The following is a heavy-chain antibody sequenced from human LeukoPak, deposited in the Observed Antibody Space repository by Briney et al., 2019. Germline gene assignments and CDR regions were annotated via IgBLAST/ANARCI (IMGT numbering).Heavy chain of an antibody. CDR3: ARERGYTVIDAFDI. CDR2: INHSGST. CDR1: GFTVSSNY. D-gene: IGHD5-18*01. V-gene: IGHV4-34*01. Sequence: GSLRLSCAASGFTVSSNYMSWVRQPPGKGQEWIGEINHSGSTNYNPSLKSRVTISVDTSKNQFSLKLSSVTAADTAVYYCARERGYTVIDAFDIWGQGTMVTVSS. J-gene: IGHJ3*02.